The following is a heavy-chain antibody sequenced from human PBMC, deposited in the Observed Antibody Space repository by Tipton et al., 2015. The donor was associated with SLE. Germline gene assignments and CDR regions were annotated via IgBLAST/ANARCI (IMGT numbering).Heavy chain of an antibody. V-gene: IGHV4-39*01. D-gene: IGHD6-6*01. Sequence: LRLSCTVSGGSISSSSYYWGWIRQPPGKGLEWIGSIYYSGSAYSNPSLRSRVTISADTSKNQFSLRLSSVTAADTAVYYGARHSGRLVPFDYWGQGTLVIVSS. CDR1: GGSISSSSYY. CDR2: IYYSGSA. J-gene: IGHJ4*02. CDR3: ARHSGRLVPFDY.